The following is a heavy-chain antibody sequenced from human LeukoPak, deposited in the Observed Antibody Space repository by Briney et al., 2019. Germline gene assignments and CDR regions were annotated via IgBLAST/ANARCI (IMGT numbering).Heavy chain of an antibody. D-gene: IGHD6-19*01. CDR3: ARGLTDSSGWYYAFDI. CDR1: GFTFSSYG. Sequence: PGRSLRLSCAASGFTFSSYGMHWVRQAPGKGLEWVAVIWYDGSNKYYADSVEGRFTISRDNSKNTLYLQMNSLRAEDTAVYYCARGLTDSSGWYYAFDIWGQGTMVTVSS. J-gene: IGHJ3*02. V-gene: IGHV3-33*01. CDR2: IWYDGSNK.